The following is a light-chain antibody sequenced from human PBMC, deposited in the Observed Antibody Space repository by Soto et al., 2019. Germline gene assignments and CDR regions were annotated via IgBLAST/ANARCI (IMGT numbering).Light chain of an antibody. V-gene: IGLV2-14*01. Sequence: QSVLTQPASVSGSPGQSITISCTGTSSDVGGYNFVSWYQQHPGKAPKLIIYNVFNRPSRVSNRFSGSKSGNTASLTISGLQAEDDADYYCSSYTSNSSVFVTGTKVTVL. CDR3: SSYTSNSSV. CDR1: SSDVGGYNF. J-gene: IGLJ1*01. CDR2: NVF.